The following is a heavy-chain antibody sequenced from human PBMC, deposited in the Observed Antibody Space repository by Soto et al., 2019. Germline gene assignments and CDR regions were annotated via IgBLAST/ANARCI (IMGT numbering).Heavy chain of an antibody. D-gene: IGHD6-19*01. V-gene: IGHV6-1*01. Sequence: QVQLQQSGPGLVKPSQTLSLTCAISGDSVSSNSAAWNWIRQSPSRGLEWLGRTYYRSKWYNDYAVSVKSRITLNPDTTKDQFPLQVNSVTPEETAVYYFARGVAGKFDYWGQGTLVTVSS. CDR2: TYYRSKWYN. CDR3: ARGVAGKFDY. CDR1: GDSVSSNSAA. J-gene: IGHJ4*02.